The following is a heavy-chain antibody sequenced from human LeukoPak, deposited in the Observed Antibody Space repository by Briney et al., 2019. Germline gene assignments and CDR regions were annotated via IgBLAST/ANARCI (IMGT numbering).Heavy chain of an antibody. J-gene: IGHJ4*02. V-gene: IGHV4-4*07. CDR3: AGDGGGNRNFDY. D-gene: IGHD4-23*01. Sequence: SETLSLTCDVSGGSIRGDYWSWIRQPAGRGLEWIGRVHTSGSTNYNPSLTSRVTLSQDTSKNQFYLRLTSVTAADTAVYYCAGDGGGNRNFDYWGQGMLVTVSS. CDR2: VHTSGST. CDR1: GGSIRGDY.